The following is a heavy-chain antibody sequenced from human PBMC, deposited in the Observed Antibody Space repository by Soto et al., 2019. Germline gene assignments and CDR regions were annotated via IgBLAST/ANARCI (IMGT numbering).Heavy chain of an antibody. D-gene: IGHD6-19*01. CDR1: GGSISSSSYY. Sequence: QLQLQESGPGLVKPSETLSLTCTVSGGSISSSSYYWGWIRQPPGKGLEWIGSIYYSGITHYNPSVTSRATISIDTSRDHFSLKLSSVTAADTAVYYCARPARQGTGAGDFWGQGTLVTDSS. V-gene: IGHV4-39*01. J-gene: IGHJ4*02. CDR2: IYYSGIT. CDR3: ARPARQGTGAGDF.